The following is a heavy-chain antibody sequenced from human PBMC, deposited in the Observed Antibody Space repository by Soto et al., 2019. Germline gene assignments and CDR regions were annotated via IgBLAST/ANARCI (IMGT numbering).Heavy chain of an antibody. D-gene: IGHD3-22*01. J-gene: IGHJ4*02. Sequence: ASVKVSCKASGGTFSRSAINWVRQAPGQGLEWMGGIVPVFGKANYAQKFQGRVTITADESTSTGYMELRSLTSEDTAVYYCARDGTLYDSSAYCYVYWGQGTLVTVSS. CDR3: ARDGTLYDSSAYCYVY. CDR1: GGTFSRSA. CDR2: IVPVFGKA. V-gene: IGHV1-69*13.